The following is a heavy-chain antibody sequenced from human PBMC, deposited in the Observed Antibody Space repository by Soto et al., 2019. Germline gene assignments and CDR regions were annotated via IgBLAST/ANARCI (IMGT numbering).Heavy chain of an antibody. CDR2: ISAYNGNT. CDR1: GYTFTSYG. D-gene: IGHD3-10*01. CDR3: ARGQGIQPRDGSGSYYPDQSFDY. V-gene: IGHV1-18*01. J-gene: IGHJ4*02. Sequence: ASVKVSCKASGYTFTSYGISWVRQAPGQGLEWMGWISAYNGNTNYAQKLQGRVTMTTDTSTSTAYMELRSLRSDDTAVYYCARGQGIQPRDGSGSYYPDQSFDYWGQGTLVTVSS.